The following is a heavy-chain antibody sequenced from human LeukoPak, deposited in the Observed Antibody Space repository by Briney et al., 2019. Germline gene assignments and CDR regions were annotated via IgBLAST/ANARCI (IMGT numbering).Heavy chain of an antibody. CDR1: GFTVSSNY. D-gene: IGHD2-2*01. CDR3: AREYCSSTGCSYFDH. V-gene: IGHV3-53*01. CDR2: IYSGGST. J-gene: IGHJ4*02. Sequence: GGSLRLSCAASGFTVSSNYMSWVRQAPGKGLEWVSVIYSGGSTYYADSVKGRFTISRDNSKNTLYLQMNSLRAEDTAVYHCAREYCSSTGCSYFDHWGQGTLVTVSS.